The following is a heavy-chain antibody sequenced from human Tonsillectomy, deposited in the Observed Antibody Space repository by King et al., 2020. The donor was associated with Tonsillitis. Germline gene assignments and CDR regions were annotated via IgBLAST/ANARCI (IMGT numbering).Heavy chain of an antibody. CDR3: ATREDYDFWSGYFPRRLDY. D-gene: IGHD3-3*01. CDR2: ISSSSSYI. Sequence: VQLVESGGGLVKPGGSLRLSCAASGFTFSSYSMNWVRQAPGKGLEWVSSISSSSSYIYYADSVKGRFTISRDNAKNSLYPQMNSLRAEDTAVYYCATREDYDFWSGYFPRRLDYWGQGTLVTVSS. J-gene: IGHJ4*02. CDR1: GFTFSSYS. V-gene: IGHV3-21*01.